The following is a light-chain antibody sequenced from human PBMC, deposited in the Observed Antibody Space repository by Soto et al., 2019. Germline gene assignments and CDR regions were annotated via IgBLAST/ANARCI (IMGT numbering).Light chain of an antibody. CDR1: SSDVGGYNF. Sequence: QSVLTQPRSVSGSPGQSVTISCTGTSSDVGGYNFVSWYQQHPGKAPKLMIYDVSKRPSGVPDRFSGSKSGNTASLTISGLQAEDEADYYCSSYAGSSTWLFGGGTKLTVL. V-gene: IGLV2-11*01. J-gene: IGLJ3*02. CDR2: DVS. CDR3: SSYAGSSTWL.